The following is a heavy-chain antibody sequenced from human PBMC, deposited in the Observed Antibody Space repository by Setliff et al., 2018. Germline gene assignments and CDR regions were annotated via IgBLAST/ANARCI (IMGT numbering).Heavy chain of an antibody. J-gene: IGHJ4*02. CDR2: ISPYTGNT. V-gene: IGHV1-18*01. D-gene: IGHD2-2*01. Sequence: GASVKVSCKASGYTFTDYGISWVRQAPGQGLEWMGWISPYTGNTFYAPQFQGRVIMTTDTSAKTAYMDLGSLRSDDTAVYYCERLVRYCSTTSCQRTSGDDFWGLGTLVTVSS. CDR3: ERLVRYCSTTSCQRTSGDDF. CDR1: GYTFTDYG.